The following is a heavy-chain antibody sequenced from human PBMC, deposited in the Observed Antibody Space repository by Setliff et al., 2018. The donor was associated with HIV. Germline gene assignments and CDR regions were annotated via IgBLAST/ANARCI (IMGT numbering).Heavy chain of an antibody. D-gene: IGHD6-13*01. CDR2: IYTSGIT. CDR3: ATRPADSKWYGVFDY. Sequence: PSETLSLTCTVSGGSISSHYWSWIRQSPGKGLEWIGYIYTSGITNYNPSLKSRVTISVDTSENQFSLKLNSVTAADTAVYYCATRPADSKWYGVFDYWGQGTLVTVSS. J-gene: IGHJ4*02. CDR1: GGSISSHY. V-gene: IGHV4-4*09.